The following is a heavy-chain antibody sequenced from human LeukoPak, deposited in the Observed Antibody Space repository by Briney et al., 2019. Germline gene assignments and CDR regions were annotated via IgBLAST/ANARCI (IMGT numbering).Heavy chain of an antibody. CDR1: GFSFSTYA. Sequence: GGSLRLSCAASGFSFSTYAISWVRQAPGKGLEWVSAISGSGGSTYYADSVKGRFTISRDNSKNTLYLQMNSLRAEDTAVYYCAKLAGYSSSWLHFDYWGQGTLVTVSS. CDR3: AKLAGYSSSWLHFDY. J-gene: IGHJ4*02. D-gene: IGHD6-13*01. CDR2: ISGSGGST. V-gene: IGHV3-23*01.